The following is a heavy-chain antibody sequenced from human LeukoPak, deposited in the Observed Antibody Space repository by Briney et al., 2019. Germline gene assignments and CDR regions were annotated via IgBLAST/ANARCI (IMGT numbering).Heavy chain of an antibody. V-gene: IGHV3-11*05. CDR1: GFTFSDCY. D-gene: IGHD4-17*01. CDR2: ISSSSSYT. CDR3: ARAYGSAVTTRFDY. Sequence: PGGSLRLSCAASGFTFSDCYMSWIRQAPGKGLEWVSYISSSSSYTNYADSVKGRFTISRDNAKNSLYLQMNSLRAEDTAVYYCARAYGSAVTTRFDYWGQGTLVTVSS. J-gene: IGHJ4*02.